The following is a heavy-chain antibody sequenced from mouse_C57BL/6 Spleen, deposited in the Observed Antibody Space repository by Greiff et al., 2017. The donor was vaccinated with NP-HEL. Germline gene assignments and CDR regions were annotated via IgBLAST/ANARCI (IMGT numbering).Heavy chain of an antibody. CDR1: GFTFSDYG. CDR3: AGGLPLAY. D-gene: IGHD2-2*01. CDR2: ISSGSSTI. Sequence: DVQLQESGGGLVKPGGSLKLSCAASGFTFSDYGMHWVRQAPEKGLEWVAYISSGSSTIYYADTVKGRFTISRDNAKNTLFLQMTSLRSEDTAMYYCAGGLPLAYWGQGTLVTVSA. V-gene: IGHV5-17*01. J-gene: IGHJ3*01.